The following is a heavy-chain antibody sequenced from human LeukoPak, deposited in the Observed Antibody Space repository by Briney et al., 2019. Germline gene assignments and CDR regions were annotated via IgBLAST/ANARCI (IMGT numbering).Heavy chain of an antibody. CDR2: IYYRGST. J-gene: IGHJ6*03. CDR3: ARTRAGYYGSGSFNDYYNMDV. Sequence: PSETLSLTCTVSGGSISSYYWTWIRQPPGKGLEWIGYIYYRGSTNYNPSLKSRVTISVDMSKTQFSLKLSSVTAADTAVYFCARTRAGYYGSGSFNDYYNMDVWGKGTTVTVSS. CDR1: GGSISSYY. D-gene: IGHD3-10*01. V-gene: IGHV4-59*01.